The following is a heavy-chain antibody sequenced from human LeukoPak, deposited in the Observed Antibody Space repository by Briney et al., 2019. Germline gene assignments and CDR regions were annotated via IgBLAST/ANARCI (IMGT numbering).Heavy chain of an antibody. CDR2: ISYDATNE. Sequence: GRSLRLSCAASGFTFSNYGIHWVRQAPGKGLEWVAVISYDATNEYYTDSVKGRFTISRDNSRNTLYLQMNSLRAEDTAVYYCAKDQDVAAAGTWGSIDYWGQGTLVTASS. CDR1: GFTFSNYG. D-gene: IGHD6-13*01. CDR3: AKDQDVAAAGTWGSIDY. J-gene: IGHJ4*02. V-gene: IGHV3-30*18.